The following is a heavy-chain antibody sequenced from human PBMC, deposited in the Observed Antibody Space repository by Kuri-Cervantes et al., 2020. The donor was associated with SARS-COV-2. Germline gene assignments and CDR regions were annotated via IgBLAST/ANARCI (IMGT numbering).Heavy chain of an antibody. J-gene: IGHJ5*02. V-gene: IGHV1-18*01. CDR1: GYTFTSYG. Sequence: ASVKVSCKASGYTFTSYGISWVRQAPGQGLEWMGWISAYNGNTNYAQKLQGRVTMTEDTSTDTAYMELSSLRSEDTAVYYCATSYKVALYNWFDPWGQGTLVTVSS. CDR2: ISAYNGNT. CDR3: ATSYKVALYNWFDP. D-gene: IGHD3-10*01.